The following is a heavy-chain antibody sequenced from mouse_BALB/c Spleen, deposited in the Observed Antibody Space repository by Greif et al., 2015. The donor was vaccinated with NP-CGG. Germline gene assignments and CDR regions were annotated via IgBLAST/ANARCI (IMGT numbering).Heavy chain of an antibody. J-gene: IGHJ2*01. V-gene: IGHV1S130*01. CDR2: IHPSSGNT. CDR3: SKSGDYDNSFDY. CDR1: GYTFTSSW. D-gene: IGHD2-4*01. Sequence: QVQLKDSGSVLVRPGASVKLSCKASGYTFTSSWMHWAKQRPGQGLEWIGEIHPSSGNTNYNEMFKGKATLTVDTSSSTAYVDLSSLTSEDSAVYYCSKSGDYDNSFDYWGQGTTLTVSS.